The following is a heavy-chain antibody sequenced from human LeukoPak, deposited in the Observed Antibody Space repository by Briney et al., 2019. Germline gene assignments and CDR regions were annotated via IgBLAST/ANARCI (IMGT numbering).Heavy chain of an antibody. CDR3: ATDHRPYYYYGMDV. CDR2: FDPEDGET. Sequence: ASVKVSCKVSGYTLTESSMHWVRQAPGKGLEWMGGFDPEDGETIYAQKFQGRVTMAEDTSTDTAYMELSSLRSEDTAVYYCATDHRPYYYYGMDVWGQGTTVTVSS. J-gene: IGHJ6*02. CDR1: GYTLTESS. V-gene: IGHV1-24*01.